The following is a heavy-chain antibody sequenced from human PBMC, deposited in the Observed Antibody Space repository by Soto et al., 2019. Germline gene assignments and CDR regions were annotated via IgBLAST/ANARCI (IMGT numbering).Heavy chain of an antibody. Sequence: EVQLLESGGGVVQPGGSLRLSCAASGFPFSAYAMSWVRQAPGKGLQWVSGVGGSDSDKHYADSVRGRFTVSRDNSKNTLYLKMNSLRADDTAVYYCAKDATAVNGVWDPFDMWGQGTEVTVSS. CDR3: AKDATAVNGVWDPFDM. CDR2: VGGSDSDK. D-gene: IGHD2-8*01. V-gene: IGHV3-23*01. CDR1: GFPFSAYA. J-gene: IGHJ3*02.